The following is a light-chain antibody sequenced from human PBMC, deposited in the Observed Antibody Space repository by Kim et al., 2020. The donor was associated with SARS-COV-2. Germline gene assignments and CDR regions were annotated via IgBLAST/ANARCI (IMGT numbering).Light chain of an antibody. CDR2: YDY. Sequence: APGKTARISCGGNNIESESVHWYQQKPGQAPVLVIYYDYDRPSGIPERFSGSNSGNTATLTISRVEVGDEADYYCQVWDGSSDHAVFGGGTKLTVL. CDR3: QVWDGSSDHAV. CDR1: NIESES. V-gene: IGLV3-21*04. J-gene: IGLJ3*02.